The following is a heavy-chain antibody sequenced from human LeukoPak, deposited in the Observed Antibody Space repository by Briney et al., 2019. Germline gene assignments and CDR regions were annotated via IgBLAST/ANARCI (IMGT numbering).Heavy chain of an antibody. CDR2: ISGSGGST. CDR1: GFTFSRYA. J-gene: IGHJ4*02. CDR3: AKDESSGWYSVCDF. V-gene: IGHV3-23*01. Sequence: GGSLRLSCAASGFTFSRYAMSWVRQAPGKGLEWVSAISGSGGSTYYTDSVKGRFTISRDNSKNTLYLQMSSLRAEDTAVYYCAKDESSGWYSVCDFWGQGTLATVSS. D-gene: IGHD6-19*01.